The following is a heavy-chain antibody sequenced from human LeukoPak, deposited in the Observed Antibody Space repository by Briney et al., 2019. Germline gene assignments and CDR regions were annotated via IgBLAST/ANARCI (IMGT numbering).Heavy chain of an antibody. J-gene: IGHJ4*02. V-gene: IGHV1-18*04. D-gene: IGHD6-13*01. CDR3: ARGGRIYSSESCDY. CDR1: GYSFTSYW. Sequence: GESLKISCKGSGYSFTSYWISWVRQAPGQGLEWMGWISAYNDNSNYAQKLQGRVTMTTDTSTSTAYMELRSLTSDDTAVYYCARGGRIYSSESCDYWGQGTLVTVSS. CDR2: ISAYNDNS.